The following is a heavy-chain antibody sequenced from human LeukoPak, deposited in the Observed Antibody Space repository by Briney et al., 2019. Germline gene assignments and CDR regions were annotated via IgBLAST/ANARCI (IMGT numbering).Heavy chain of an antibody. J-gene: IGHJ4*02. V-gene: IGHV5-51*01. Sequence: GESLKISCKGSGYSFTSYWIGWVRQMPGKGLEWMGIIYPGDSDTRYNPSFQGQVTISADKSISTAYLQWSSLKASDTAMYYCASHKGSGYGGYYFDHWGQGTLVTVSS. CDR2: IYPGDSDT. D-gene: IGHD5-12*01. CDR3: ASHKGSGYGGYYFDH. CDR1: GYSFTSYW.